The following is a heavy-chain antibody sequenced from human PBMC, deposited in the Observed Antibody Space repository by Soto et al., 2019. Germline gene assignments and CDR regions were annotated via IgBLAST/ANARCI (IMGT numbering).Heavy chain of an antibody. V-gene: IGHV1-69*08. CDR3: AREGGYCSGGSCYSWTYGMDV. CDR2: IIPILGIA. D-gene: IGHD2-15*01. Sequence: QVQLVQSGAEVKKPGSSVKVSCKASGGTFSSYTISWVRQAPGQGLEWMGRIIPILGIANYAQKFQGRVTIPADKATSTAYMELSSLRSEDTAVYYCAREGGYCSGGSCYSWTYGMDVWGQGTTVTVSS. J-gene: IGHJ6*02. CDR1: GGTFSSYT.